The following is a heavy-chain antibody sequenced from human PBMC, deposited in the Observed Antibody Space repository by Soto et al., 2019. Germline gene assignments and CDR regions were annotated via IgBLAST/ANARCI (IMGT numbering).Heavy chain of an antibody. CDR1: GGTFSSYA. D-gene: IGHD6-13*01. Sequence: SVKVSCKASGGTFSSYAISWVRQAPGQGLEWMGGIIPIFGTANYAQKFQGRVTITADESTSTAYMELSSLRSEDTAVYYCARETAARRQYYYYDMDVWGQGTTVTVSS. CDR2: IIPIFGTA. V-gene: IGHV1-69*13. J-gene: IGHJ6*02. CDR3: ARETAARRQYYYYDMDV.